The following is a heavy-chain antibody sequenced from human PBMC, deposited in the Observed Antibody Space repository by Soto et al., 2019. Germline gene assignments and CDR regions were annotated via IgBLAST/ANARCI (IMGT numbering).Heavy chain of an antibody. V-gene: IGHV4-59*07. CDR1: GGSISGSY. Sequence: SDTLSLTCSVSGGSISGSYWSWIRQSPGKGLEWLGYVYYTGSTNYSPSLRSRVSISVDTSKNEFSLRLSSVTAADTAVYFCARSVAVPGAHIDYWGQGTQVTVSS. D-gene: IGHD6-19*01. J-gene: IGHJ4*02. CDR3: ARSVAVPGAHIDY. CDR2: VYYTGST.